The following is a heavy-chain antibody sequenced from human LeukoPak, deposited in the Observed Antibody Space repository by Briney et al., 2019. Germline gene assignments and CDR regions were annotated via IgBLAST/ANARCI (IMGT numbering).Heavy chain of an antibody. CDR2: ISADNGNT. J-gene: IGHJ4*02. D-gene: IGHD5-12*01. CDR1: GFTFNNYG. Sequence: ASVKVSCKASGFTFNNYGFSWVRQAPGQGLQWRGWISADNGNTKYAQNLQGRVIMTTDRSTGTAYVELTSLRSDDTAVYYCARDRRGYSAYDGEGFDYWGQGTLVTVSS. V-gene: IGHV1-18*04. CDR3: ARDRRGYSAYDGEGFDY.